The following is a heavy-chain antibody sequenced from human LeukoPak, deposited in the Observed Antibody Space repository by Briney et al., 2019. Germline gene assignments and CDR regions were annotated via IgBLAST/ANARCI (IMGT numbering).Heavy chain of an antibody. CDR3: ARDFGYSYGWDGAFDI. V-gene: IGHV3-21*01. J-gene: IGHJ3*02. CDR2: ISSSSSYI. Sequence: GGSLRLSCAASGFTFSSYSMNWVRQAPGKGLEWVSSISSSSSYIYYADSVKGRFTISRDNAKNSLYLQMNSLRAEDTAVYYCARDFGYSYGWDGAFDIWGQGTMVTVSS. CDR1: GFTFSSYS. D-gene: IGHD5-18*01.